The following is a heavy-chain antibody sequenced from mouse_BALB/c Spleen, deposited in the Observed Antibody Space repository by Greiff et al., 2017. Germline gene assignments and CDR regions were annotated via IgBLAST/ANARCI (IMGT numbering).Heavy chain of an antibody. CDR3: ARAYYRYDGYYFDY. CDR1: GYTFTNYW. Sequence: QVHVKQSGAELVRPGTSVKMSCKAAGYTFTNYWIGWVKQRPGHGLEWIGDIYPGGGYTNYNEKFKGKATLTADTSSSTAYMQLSSLTSEDSAIYYCARAYYRYDGYYFDYWGQGTTLTVSS. V-gene: IGHV1-63*02. CDR2: IYPGGGYT. J-gene: IGHJ2*01. D-gene: IGHD2-14*01.